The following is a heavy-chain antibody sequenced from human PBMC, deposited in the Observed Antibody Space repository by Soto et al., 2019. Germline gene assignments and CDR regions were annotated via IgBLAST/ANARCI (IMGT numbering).Heavy chain of an antibody. CDR2: MSYDGINK. J-gene: IGHJ4*02. V-gene: IGHV3-30*18. D-gene: IGHD5-12*01. Sequence: QVQLVESGGGVVQPGRSLRLSCAASGFTFTTYGMHWVRQAPGKRLEWVAVMSYDGINKYYADSVKGRFTISRDSSKNTLYLQMDSLRADDTAFYYCAKDQGGYLSVFDYWGQGTLVTVSS. CDR3: AKDQGGYLSVFDY. CDR1: GFTFTTYG.